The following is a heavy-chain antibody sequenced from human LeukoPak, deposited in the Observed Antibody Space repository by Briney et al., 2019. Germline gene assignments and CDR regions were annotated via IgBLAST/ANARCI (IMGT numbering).Heavy chain of an antibody. CDR2: ISSSSSYI. V-gene: IGHV3-21*01. D-gene: IGHD6-19*01. J-gene: IGHJ4*02. CDR3: ASRIAVAGTAADY. Sequence: PGGSLRLSCAASGFTFSSYSMNWVRQAPGKGLEWVSSISSSSSYIYYADSVKGRFTISRDNAKNSLYLQMNSLRAEDTAVYYCASRIAVAGTAADYWGQGTLVTVSS. CDR1: GFTFSSYS.